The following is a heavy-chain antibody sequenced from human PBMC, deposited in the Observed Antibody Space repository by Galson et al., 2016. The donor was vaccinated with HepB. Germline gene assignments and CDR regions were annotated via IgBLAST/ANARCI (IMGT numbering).Heavy chain of an antibody. J-gene: IGHJ2*01. CDR1: GLDFRRYW. V-gene: IGHV3-74*01. CDR2: INAEGTAT. Sequence: SLRVSCAGSGLDFRRYWMHWVRQTPGKGLVWVSRINAEGTATGYADSVKGRFTISRDDAKNTLYLQMNTLRVEDTAVYYCTRETRWYVDLWGRGTLLTVSA. CDR3: TRETRWYVDL.